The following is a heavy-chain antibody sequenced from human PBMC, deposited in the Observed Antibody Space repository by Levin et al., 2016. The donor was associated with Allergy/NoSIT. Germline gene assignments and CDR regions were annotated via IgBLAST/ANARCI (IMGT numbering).Heavy chain of an antibody. CDR1: GASISSDY. CDR2: IYNDGST. CDR3: ARRAHGSGTYLDFDY. D-gene: IGHD1-26*01. V-gene: IGHV4-59*08. J-gene: IGHJ4*02. Sequence: SETLSLTCSVSGASISSDYWSWVRQPPGKGLEYIGYIYNDGSTNYNPSLKSRVTISVDTSKNQFSLKLSSVTAADTAVYYCARRAHGSGTYLDFDYWGQGILVTVSS.